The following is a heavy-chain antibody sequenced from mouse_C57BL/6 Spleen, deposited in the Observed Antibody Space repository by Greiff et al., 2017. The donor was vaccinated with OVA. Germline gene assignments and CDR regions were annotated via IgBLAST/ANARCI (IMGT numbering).Heavy chain of an antibody. V-gene: IGHV2-2*01. CDR1: GFSLTSYG. CDR2: IWRGGST. CDR3: ASSYYSNPFAY. Sequence: VQLQQSGPGLVQPSPSLSITCTVSGFSLTSYGVHWVRQSPGQGLEWLGVIWRGGSTDYNAAFISRLSISKDNSKSQVFFKMNSLQADDTAIYYCASSYYSNPFAYWGQGTLVTVSA. J-gene: IGHJ3*01. D-gene: IGHD2-5*01.